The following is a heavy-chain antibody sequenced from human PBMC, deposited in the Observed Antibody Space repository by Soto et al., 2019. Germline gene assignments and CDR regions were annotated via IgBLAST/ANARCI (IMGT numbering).Heavy chain of an antibody. CDR3: ARGGVVVDLRVKYDYGLDS. J-gene: IGHJ6*02. Sequence: QVQLVQSGAEVKKPGSSVKVSCKASGGTFSSYVINWVRQAPGEGLEWMGGIIPIFGTTNYAQKFQGRATITADASTRPASRDLSGLRSEDTAVYYGARGGVVVDLRVKYDYGLDSWGQGTSVTVSS. CDR2: IIPIFGTT. D-gene: IGHD2-15*01. V-gene: IGHV1-69*12. CDR1: GGTFSSYV.